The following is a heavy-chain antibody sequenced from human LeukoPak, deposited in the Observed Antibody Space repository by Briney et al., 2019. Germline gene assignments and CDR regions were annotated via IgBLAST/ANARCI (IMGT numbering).Heavy chain of an antibody. Sequence: GGSLRLSCAASGSTVSSNYMSWVRQAPGKGLEWVSVIYSGGNTYYADSVKGRFTISRDNSKNTLYLQMNSLRPEDAAVYYCMLPPWAAGGPWGQGTLVTVSS. D-gene: IGHD6-13*01. V-gene: IGHV3-53*01. J-gene: IGHJ5*02. CDR2: IYSGGNT. CDR1: GSTVSSNY. CDR3: MLPPWAAGGP.